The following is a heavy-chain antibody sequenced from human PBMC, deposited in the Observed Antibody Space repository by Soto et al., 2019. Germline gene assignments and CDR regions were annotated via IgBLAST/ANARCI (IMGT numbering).Heavy chain of an antibody. D-gene: IGHD3-22*01. CDR2: IYHIGNT. CDR3: ARCCYYDSSGYYYPNWLDP. V-gene: IGHV4-30-2*01. CDR1: CGSISSCGYS. J-gene: IGHJ5*02. Sequence: SETLSLTCAVSCGSISSCGYSWSWVRQPPGKGLEWIGYIYHIGNTYYNPSRKSRVTISVGRSKNQFSLKLSSVTAADTAVYYCARCCYYDSSGYYYPNWLDPWGQGTLVTVSS.